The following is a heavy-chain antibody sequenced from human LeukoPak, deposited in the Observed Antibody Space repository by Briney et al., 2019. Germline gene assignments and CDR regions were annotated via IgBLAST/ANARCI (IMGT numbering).Heavy chain of an antibody. CDR1: GFTFSSYS. Sequence: GGSLRLSCAASGFTFSSYSMNWVRQAPGKGLEWVSSISSSSSYIYYADSVKGRFTISRDNAKNSLYLQMNSLRAEDTAVYYCARESYFYRAVDYWGQGTLVTVSS. CDR3: ARESYFYRAVDY. J-gene: IGHJ4*02. CDR2: ISSSSSYI. D-gene: IGHD1-26*01. V-gene: IGHV3-21*01.